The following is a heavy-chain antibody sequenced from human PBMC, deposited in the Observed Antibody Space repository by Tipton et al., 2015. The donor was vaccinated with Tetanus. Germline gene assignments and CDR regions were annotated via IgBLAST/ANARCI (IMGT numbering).Heavy chain of an antibody. V-gene: IGHV4-4*07. CDR1: GGSISSYY. CDR3: ARHTNFWSGYYIVY. D-gene: IGHD3-3*01. Sequence: GLVKPSETLSLTCTVSGGSISSYYWSWIRQPAGKGLEWIGHIYTSGSTNYNPSLKSRVTISVDTSKNQFSLKLSSVPAADTAVYYCARHTNFWSGYYIVYWGQGTLVTVSS. CDR2: IYTSGST. J-gene: IGHJ4*02.